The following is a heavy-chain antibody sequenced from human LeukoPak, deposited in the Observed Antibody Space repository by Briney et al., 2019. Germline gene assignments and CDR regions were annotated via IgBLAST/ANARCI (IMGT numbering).Heavy chain of an antibody. V-gene: IGHV4-59*11. CDR1: GGSISSHY. D-gene: IGHD6-19*01. CDR2: IYYSGST. Sequence: KPSETLSLTCTVSGGSISSHYWNWIRQPPGKGLEWIGYIYYSGSTNYNPSLKSRVTISVDTSKNQFSLKLSSVTAADTAVYYCARGIAVAGGYYWGQGTLVTVSS. CDR3: ARGIAVAGGYY. J-gene: IGHJ4*02.